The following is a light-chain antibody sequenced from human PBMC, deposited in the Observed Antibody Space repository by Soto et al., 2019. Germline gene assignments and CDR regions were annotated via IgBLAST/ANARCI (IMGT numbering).Light chain of an antibody. V-gene: IGKV1-9*01. J-gene: IGKJ2*01. CDR1: QGISSY. Sequence: IQLTQSPSSLSASVGDRVTITCRASQGISSYLAWYQQKPGKAPKLLIYAASTLQSGVPSRFSGSGSWTDFTLPISSLQPEDFATYYCQQLNSYPSYTFGQGTKLEIK. CDR3: QQLNSYPSYT. CDR2: AAS.